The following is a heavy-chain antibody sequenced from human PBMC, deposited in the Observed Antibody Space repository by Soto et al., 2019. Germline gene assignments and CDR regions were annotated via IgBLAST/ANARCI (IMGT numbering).Heavy chain of an antibody. CDR1: GFTFSTYA. Sequence: EVELLESGGGLVQPEGSLRLSCAASGFTFSTYAMGWVRQAPGKGLEWVSVVSSGGGTHYADSVKGRFTVSRDNSKNTLSLQMNSLRADDTAVYYCANRRGAGGHFDYWGQGALVTVSS. CDR3: ANRRGAGGHFDY. D-gene: IGHD2-15*01. CDR2: VSSGGGT. V-gene: IGHV3-23*01. J-gene: IGHJ4*02.